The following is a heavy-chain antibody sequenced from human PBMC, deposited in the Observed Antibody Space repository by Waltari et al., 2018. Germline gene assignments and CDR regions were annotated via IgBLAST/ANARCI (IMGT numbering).Heavy chain of an antibody. CDR3: ASRLRAAAGTIDY. Sequence: QVQLQQWGAGLLKPSETLSLTCAVYGASFSGYYWSWIRQPPGKGLEWSGDINHSGRSNYNPSRKSRVTISVDTYKNQCSLKLSSVTAAEKAVYYCASRLRAAAGTIDYWGQGTLVTVSS. D-gene: IGHD6-13*01. CDR1: GASFSGYY. CDR2: INHSGRS. J-gene: IGHJ4*02. V-gene: IGHV4-34*01.